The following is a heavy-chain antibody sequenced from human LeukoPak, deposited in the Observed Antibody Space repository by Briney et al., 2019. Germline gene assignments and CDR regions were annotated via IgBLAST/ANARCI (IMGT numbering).Heavy chain of an antibody. V-gene: IGHV4-59*12. CDR3: ARDGETYSSSWYWFDP. D-gene: IGHD6-13*01. CDR2: IYYSGST. J-gene: IGHJ5*02. CDR1: GGSISSYY. Sequence: SETLSLTCTVSGGSISSYYWSWIRQPPGKGLEWIGYIYYSGSTNYNPSLKSRVTISVDTSKNQFSLKLSSVTAADTAVYYCARDGETYSSSWYWFDPWGQGTLVTVSS.